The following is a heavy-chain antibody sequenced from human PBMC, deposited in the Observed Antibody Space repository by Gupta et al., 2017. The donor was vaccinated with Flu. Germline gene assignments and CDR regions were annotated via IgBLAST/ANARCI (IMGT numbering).Heavy chain of an antibody. CDR1: GGSISSGGYY. D-gene: IGHD2/OR15-2a*01. CDR2: IYYSGST. V-gene: IGHV4-31*02. Sequence: TGSGGSISSGGYYWSWIRQHPGKGLEWIGYIYYSGSTYYNPSLKSRVTISVDTSKNQFSLKLSSVTAADTAVYYCARDAVITTPKMNRRRDSNGMDVWGQGTTVTVSS. CDR3: ARDAVITTPKMNRRRDSNGMDV. J-gene: IGHJ6*02.